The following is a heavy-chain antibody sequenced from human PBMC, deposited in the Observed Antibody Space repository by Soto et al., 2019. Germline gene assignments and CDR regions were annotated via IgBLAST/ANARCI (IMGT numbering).Heavy chain of an antibody. Sequence: GESLKISCKGSGYSFTSYWIGWVRQMPGKGLEWMGIIYPGDSDTRYSPSFQGQVTISADKSISTAYLQWSSLKASDTAMYYCARSRYYCDSSGYYYDHAFDIWGQGTMATVSS. CDR2: IYPGDSDT. CDR3: ARSRYYCDSSGYYYDHAFDI. D-gene: IGHD3-22*01. J-gene: IGHJ3*02. V-gene: IGHV5-51*01. CDR1: GYSFTSYW.